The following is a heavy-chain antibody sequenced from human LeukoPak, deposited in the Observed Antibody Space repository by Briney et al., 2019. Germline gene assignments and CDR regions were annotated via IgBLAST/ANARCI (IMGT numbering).Heavy chain of an antibody. CDR1: GYPFTSYY. J-gene: IGHJ4*02. CDR2: INPSGGST. CDR3: ARERMSGYDFDF. V-gene: IGHV1-46*01. Sequence: GASVKVSCKASGYPFTSYYMHWVRQAPGQGLEWMGIINPSGGSTSYAQKFQGRVTMTRDTSTSTVYMELSSLRSEDTAVYYCARERMSGYDFDFWGQGTLVTVSS. D-gene: IGHD5-12*01.